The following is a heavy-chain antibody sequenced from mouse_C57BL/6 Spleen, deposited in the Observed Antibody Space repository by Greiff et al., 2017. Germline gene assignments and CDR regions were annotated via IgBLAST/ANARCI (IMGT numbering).Heavy chain of an antibody. J-gene: IGHJ1*03. CDR3: APYYYGSSYWYFDV. V-gene: IGHV1-82*01. D-gene: IGHD1-1*01. CDR1: GYAFSSSW. CDR2: IYPGDGDT. Sequence: VQGVESGPELVKPGASVKISCKASGYAFSSSWMNWVKQRPGKGLEWIGRIYPGDGDTNYNGKFKGKATLTADKSSSTAYMQLSSLTSEDSAVYFCAPYYYGSSYWYFDVWGTGTTVTVSS.